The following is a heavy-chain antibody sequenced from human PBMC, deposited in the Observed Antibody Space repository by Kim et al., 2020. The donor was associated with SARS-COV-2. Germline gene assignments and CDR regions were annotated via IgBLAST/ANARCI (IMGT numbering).Heavy chain of an antibody. J-gene: IGHJ4*02. V-gene: IGHV3-23*01. CDR2: ST. Sequence: STYYADSVKGRFTISRDNSKNTLYLQMNSLRAEDTAVYYCAKASYKGYGYWGQGTLVTVSS. D-gene: IGHD1-20*01. CDR3: AKASYKGYGY.